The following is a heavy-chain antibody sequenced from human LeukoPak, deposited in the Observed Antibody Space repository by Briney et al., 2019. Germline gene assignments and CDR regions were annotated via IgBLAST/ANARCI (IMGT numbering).Heavy chain of an antibody. Sequence: SETLSLTCTVSGGSISGYYWIWIRQPPGKGLEWIGYIYSSGTTKYNPSLRSRVTISVDTSKMQFSLNLISVTAADTAPYFCARRAPYFNYYMDVWGKGTTVTVSS. CDR2: IYSSGTT. J-gene: IGHJ6*03. V-gene: IGHV4-59*01. CDR3: ARRAPYFNYYMDV. CDR1: GGSISGYY.